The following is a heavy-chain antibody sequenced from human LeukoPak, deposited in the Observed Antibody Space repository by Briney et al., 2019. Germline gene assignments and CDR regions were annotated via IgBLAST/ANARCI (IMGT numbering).Heavy chain of an antibody. CDR1: GGSFSGYY. Sequence: TSETLSLTCAVYGGSFSGYYWSWIRQPPGKGLEWIGEINHSGSTNYNPSLKSRVTISVDTSKNQFSLKLSSVTAADTAVYYCARTRYYHGSGSRYVWFDPWGQGTLVTVSS. V-gene: IGHV4-34*01. CDR3: ARTRYYHGSGSRYVWFDP. D-gene: IGHD3-10*01. CDR2: INHSGST. J-gene: IGHJ5*02.